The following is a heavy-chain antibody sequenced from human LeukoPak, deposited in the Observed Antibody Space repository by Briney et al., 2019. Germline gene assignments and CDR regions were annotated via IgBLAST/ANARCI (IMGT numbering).Heavy chain of an antibody. V-gene: IGHV1-69*04. J-gene: IGHJ4*02. D-gene: IGHD3-10*01. CDR1: GGTFSSYA. CDR3: ARDPRRITMVRGPDGY. CDR2: IIPILGIA. Sequence: SVKVSCKASGGTFSSYAISWVRQAPGQGLEWMGRIIPILGIANYAQKFQGRVTITADKSTSTAYMELSSLRSEDTAVYYCARDPRRITMVRGPDGYWGQGTLVTVSS.